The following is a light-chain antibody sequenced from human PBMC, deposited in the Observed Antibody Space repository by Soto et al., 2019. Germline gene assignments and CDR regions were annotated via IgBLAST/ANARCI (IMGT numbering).Light chain of an antibody. Sequence: QSVLTQPASVSRSPGQSITISCTGTSSDIGDYTYVSWYQQHPGKAPKLLILDVSDRPSGVSVRFSGSKSGNTASLTISGLQAEDEAEYYCSSYPSNATLLFGGGTKLTVL. CDR2: DVS. CDR3: SSYPSNATLL. CDR1: SSDIGDYTY. V-gene: IGLV2-14*03. J-gene: IGLJ2*01.